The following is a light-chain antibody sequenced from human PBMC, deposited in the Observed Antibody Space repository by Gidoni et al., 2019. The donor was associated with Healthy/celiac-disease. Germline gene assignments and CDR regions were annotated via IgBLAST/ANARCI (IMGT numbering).Light chain of an antibody. CDR2: AAS. CDR1: QSISSY. V-gene: IGKV1-39*01. J-gene: IGKJ4*01. CDR3: QQSYSTPPELT. Sequence: DIQMTQSPSSLSASVGDRVTITCRASQSISSYLNWYQQKPGKAPKLLNYAASSLQSGVPSRFSGSGSGTDFTLTISSLQPEDFATYYCQQSYSTPPELTFGGGTKVEIK.